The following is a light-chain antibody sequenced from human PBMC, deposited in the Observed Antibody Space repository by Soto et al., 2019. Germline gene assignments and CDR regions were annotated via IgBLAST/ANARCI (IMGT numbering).Light chain of an antibody. Sequence: EIVLTQSPGTLSLSPGERATLSCRASQSVSNSYLAWYQQKPGQAPRLLIYHASSRATGIPDRFSGSGSGTDLTLTISSLEPEDFAVYYCQQYGSSPVTFGQGTKLEIK. V-gene: IGKV3-20*01. CDR3: QQYGSSPVT. J-gene: IGKJ2*01. CDR1: QSVSNSY. CDR2: HAS.